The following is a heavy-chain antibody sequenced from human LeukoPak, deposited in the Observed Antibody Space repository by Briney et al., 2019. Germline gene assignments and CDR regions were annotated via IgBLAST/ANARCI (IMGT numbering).Heavy chain of an antibody. CDR2: ISGSGNAI. D-gene: IGHD3-22*01. CDR3: AKEGSYYDSSGYYHYFDY. V-gene: IGHV3-48*03. CDR1: GFTFSSYD. J-gene: IGHJ4*02. Sequence: GGSLRLSCAASGFTFSSYDMVWVRQAPGKGLEWVSYISGSGNAISYADSVRGRFTISRDNAKNSVYLQMNSLRTEDTAVYYCAKEGSYYDSSGYYHYFDYWGQGTLVTVSS.